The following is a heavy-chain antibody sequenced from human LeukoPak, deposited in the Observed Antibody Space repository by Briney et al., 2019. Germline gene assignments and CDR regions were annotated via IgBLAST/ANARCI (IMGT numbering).Heavy chain of an antibody. CDR1: GFTFGDYA. V-gene: IGHV3-49*03. J-gene: IGHJ5*02. CDR3: SSHPYSSTWYLPP. D-gene: IGHD6-13*01. Sequence: GGSLRPSCTVSGFTFGDYAMSWFRQAPGKGLEWVGFIGSKAYGGTTEYAASVKGRFTISRDDSKSIAYLQMNSLKTEDTAVYYCSSHPYSSTWYLPPWGQGTLVTVSS. CDR2: IGSKAYGGTT.